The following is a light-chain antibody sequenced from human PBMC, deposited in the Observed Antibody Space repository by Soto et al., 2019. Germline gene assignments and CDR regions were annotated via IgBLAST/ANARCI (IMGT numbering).Light chain of an antibody. V-gene: IGKV3-15*01. Sequence: EIVMTQSPATLSASPGERAALSCRASQSVSSNLAWYQQKPGQAPSLLIYGASTRATGTPARFSGSGSGTEFTLTISSLQSEDFAVYYCQQYIRWPLTFGGGTKVDIK. CDR2: GAS. J-gene: IGKJ4*01. CDR3: QQYIRWPLT. CDR1: QSVSSN.